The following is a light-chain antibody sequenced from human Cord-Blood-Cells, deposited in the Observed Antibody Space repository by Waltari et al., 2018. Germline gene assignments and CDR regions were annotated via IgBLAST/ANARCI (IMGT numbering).Light chain of an antibody. J-gene: IGLJ2*01. CDR3: QGWDSSTVV. CDR2: QDS. CDR1: KLGDKY. V-gene: IGLV3-1*01. Sequence: SYELTQPPSVSVSPGQTASITCSGDKLGDKYACWYQQKPGQSPVLVIYQDSKRPSGSPERCSGSNSGNTATLTIGGTQAIDEADYYCQGWDSSTVVFGGGTKLAVL.